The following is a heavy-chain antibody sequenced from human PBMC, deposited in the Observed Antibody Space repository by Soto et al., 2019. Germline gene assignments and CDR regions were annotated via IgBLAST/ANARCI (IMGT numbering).Heavy chain of an antibody. V-gene: IGHV1-3*01. D-gene: IGHD6-13*01. Sequence: ASVKVSCKASGYIFTSNVMHWVRQAPGQRLEWMGWINAGNGNTKYSQKFQGRVTITRDTPASTAFMELSSLRSEDTAVYYCARDHPYPGSSWFFFDLWGQGTLVTVSS. CDR1: GYIFTSNV. CDR3: ARDHPYPGSSWFFFDL. J-gene: IGHJ4*02. CDR2: INAGNGNT.